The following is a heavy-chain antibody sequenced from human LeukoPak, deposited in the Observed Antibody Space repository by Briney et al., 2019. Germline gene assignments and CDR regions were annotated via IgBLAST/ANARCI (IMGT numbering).Heavy chain of an antibody. Sequence: GGSRRLSGAASGNYWMHWVRQAPGKGLVWVSHINGDGSWTTYADSVKGRFTISKDNAKNTVYLQMNNLRAEDTAVYYCVSFYETYWGRGTLVTVSS. J-gene: IGHJ4*02. CDR2: INGDGSWT. CDR1: GNYW. CDR3: VSFYETY. D-gene: IGHD2-2*01. V-gene: IGHV3-74*01.